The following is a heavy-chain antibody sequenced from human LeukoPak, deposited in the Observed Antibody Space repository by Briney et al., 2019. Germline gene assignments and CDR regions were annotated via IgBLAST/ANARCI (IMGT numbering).Heavy chain of an antibody. V-gene: IGHV3-20*04. CDR2: INRNGGST. D-gene: IGHD6-13*01. Sequence: PGGSLRLSCAASGFTFDDYGMSWVRQAPGKGLEWVSGINRNGGSTGYADSVKGRFTISRDNAKNSLYLQMNSLRAEDTALYYCARDRTGYSSSWYDCWGQGTLVTVSS. CDR3: ARDRTGYSSSWYDC. CDR1: GFTFDDYG. J-gene: IGHJ5*01.